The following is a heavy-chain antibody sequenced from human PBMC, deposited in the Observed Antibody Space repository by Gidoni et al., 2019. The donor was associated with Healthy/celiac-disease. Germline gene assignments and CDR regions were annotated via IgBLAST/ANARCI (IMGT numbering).Heavy chain of an antibody. V-gene: IGHV3-21*01. CDR2: ISCSSSYI. D-gene: IGHD2-21*02. CDR1: GFTFSSHS. J-gene: IGHJ6*02. CDR3: ARSGGDRYYYYYYGMDV. Sequence: EVQLVESGGGLVKPGGSLRLSCAASGFTFSSHSMNWVRQAPGKGLEWVSTISCSSSYIYYADTVKGRFTISRDNAKNSLYLQMNSLRAEDTAVYYCARSGGDRYYYYYYGMDVWGQGTTVTVSS.